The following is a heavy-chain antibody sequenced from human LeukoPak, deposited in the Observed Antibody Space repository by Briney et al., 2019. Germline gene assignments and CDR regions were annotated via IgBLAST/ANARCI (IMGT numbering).Heavy chain of an antibody. CDR3: ASGGAARGRYFDY. V-gene: IGHV4-59*01. D-gene: IGHD6-6*01. CDR1: GGSISSYY. CDR2: IYYSGST. Sequence: SETLSLTCTVSGGSISSYYWSWIRQPPGKGLEWIGYIYYSGSTNYNPSLRSRVTISVDTSKNQFSLKLSSVTAADTAVYYCASGGAARGRYFDYWGQGTLVTVSS. J-gene: IGHJ4*02.